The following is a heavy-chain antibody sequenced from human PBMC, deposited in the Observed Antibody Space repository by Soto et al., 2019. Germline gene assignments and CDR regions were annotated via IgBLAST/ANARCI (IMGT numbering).Heavy chain of an antibody. CDR1: GGSISSSSYY. J-gene: IGHJ6*02. V-gene: IGHV4-39*01. D-gene: IGHD5-12*01. CDR2: IYYSGST. Sequence: QLQLQESGPGLVKPSETLSLTCTVSGGSISSSSYYWGWIRQPPGKGLEWIGSIYYSGSTYYNPSLKSRVTISVDTSKNQFSLKLSSVTAAETAVYYCARREWLRRDYYGMDVWGQGTTVTVSS. CDR3: ARREWLRRDYYGMDV.